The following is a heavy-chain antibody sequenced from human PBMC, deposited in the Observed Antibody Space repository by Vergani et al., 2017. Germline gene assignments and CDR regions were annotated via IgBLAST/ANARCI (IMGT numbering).Heavy chain of an antibody. CDR3: VKDNDYDADGPFDL. Sequence: EVQLLESGGDLVQPGGSLRLSCTASGFIFSTYAMSWVRQAPGKGLEWVSGISASGAPTYYADSVKGRVTISRDNAKKAVFLQMNNLRHEDTALYFCVKDNDYDADGPFDLGGRGTLVTVSS. CDR1: GFIFSTYA. V-gene: IGHV3-23*01. D-gene: IGHD3-16*01. CDR2: ISASGAPT. J-gene: IGHJ2*01.